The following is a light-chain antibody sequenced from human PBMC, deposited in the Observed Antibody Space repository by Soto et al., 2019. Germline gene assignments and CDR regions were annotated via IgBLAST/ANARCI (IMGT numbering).Light chain of an antibody. CDR2: GAS. Sequence: DIQMTQSPSSVSASIGDTVTITCRASQDISTLLAWYQQKPGKAPKLLIYGASTLGSGVPSRFSGRGSGTDFTLTISSLQPEDFATFFCQQADSFPLTFGGGTKVEMK. J-gene: IGKJ4*01. CDR3: QQADSFPLT. V-gene: IGKV1D-12*01. CDR1: QDISTL.